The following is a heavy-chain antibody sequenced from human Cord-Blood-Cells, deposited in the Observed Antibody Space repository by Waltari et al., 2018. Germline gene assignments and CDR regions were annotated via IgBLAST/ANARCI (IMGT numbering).Heavy chain of an antibody. J-gene: IGHJ4*02. CDR3: ARRPTHYFTMGAFDY. CDR2: INHSGNT. D-gene: IGHD3-3*01. V-gene: IGHV4-34*01. CDR1: GYY. Sequence: GYYWSWIRQPPGKGLEWIGEINHSGNTNYNPSLKSRVTISVDTSKNQFSLKLSSVTAADTAVYYCARRPTHYFTMGAFDYWGQGTLVTVSS.